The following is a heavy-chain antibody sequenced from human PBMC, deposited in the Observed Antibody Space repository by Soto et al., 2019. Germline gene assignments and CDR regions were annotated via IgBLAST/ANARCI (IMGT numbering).Heavy chain of an antibody. J-gene: IGHJ5*02. V-gene: IGHV4-59*01. D-gene: IGHD5-12*01. Sequence: ALETLSLTCTVSGGSISSYYWSWIRQPPGKGLEWIGYIYYSGSTNYNPSLKSRVTISVDTSKNQFSLKLSSVTAADTAVYYCARERERWLQDNWFDPWGQGTLVTVS. CDR2: IYYSGST. CDR3: ARERERWLQDNWFDP. CDR1: GGSISSYY.